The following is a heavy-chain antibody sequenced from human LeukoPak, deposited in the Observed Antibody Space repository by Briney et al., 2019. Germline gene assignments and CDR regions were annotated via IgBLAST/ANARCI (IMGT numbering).Heavy chain of an antibody. V-gene: IGHV3-74*01. CDR2: INSDGSST. Sequence: GGSLRLSCAASGFTFSSYWMHWVRQAPGKGLVWVSRINSDGSSTSYADSVKGRFTISRDNSKNTLYLQMGSLRAEDMAVYYCARVGTTVTTFSHMDVWGKGTTVTVSS. CDR1: GFTFSSYW. CDR3: ARVGTTVTTFSHMDV. J-gene: IGHJ6*03. D-gene: IGHD4-17*01.